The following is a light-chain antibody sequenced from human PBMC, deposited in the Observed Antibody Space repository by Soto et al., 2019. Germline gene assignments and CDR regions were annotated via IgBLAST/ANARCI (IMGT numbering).Light chain of an antibody. CDR2: DVS. CDR1: SSDIGSYHY. V-gene: IGLV2-14*03. Sequence: QSALTQPASLSGSPGQSITISCTGTSSDIGSYHYVSWYQQHPGKAPKLMIFDVSYRPSGISDRFSGSKSGNTASLTISGLQPEDEADYYCSSYGASSTLFGGGTKVTVL. J-gene: IGLJ3*02. CDR3: SSYGASSTL.